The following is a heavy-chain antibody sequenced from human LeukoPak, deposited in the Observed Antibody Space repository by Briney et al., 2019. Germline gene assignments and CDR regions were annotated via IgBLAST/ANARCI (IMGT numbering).Heavy chain of an antibody. V-gene: IGHV3-23*01. CDR3: AKGGYYYDSSGYYGLLDY. D-gene: IGHD3-22*01. Sequence: GGSLRLSCAASGFTFSSYAMSWVRQAPGKGLEWVSAISGSGGSTYYADSVKGRFTISRDNSKSTLYLQMNSLRAEDTAVYYCAKGGYYYDSSGYYGLLDYWGQGALVTVSS. CDR2: ISGSGGST. CDR1: GFTFSSYA. J-gene: IGHJ4*02.